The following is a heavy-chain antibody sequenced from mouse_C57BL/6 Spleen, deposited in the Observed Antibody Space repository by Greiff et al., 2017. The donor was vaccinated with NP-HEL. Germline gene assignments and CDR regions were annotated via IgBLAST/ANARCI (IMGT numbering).Heavy chain of an antibody. CDR1: GYSITSGYY. CDR3: ARRRDYLYYFDY. CDR2: ISYDGSN. V-gene: IGHV3-6*01. Sequence: EVQVVESGPGLVKPSQSLSLTCSVTGYSITSGYYWNWIRQFPGNKLEWMGYISYDGSNNYKPTLKNRISITRDTSKNQFFLKLNSVTTEDTATYYCARRRDYLYYFDYWGQGTTLTVSS. J-gene: IGHJ2*01. D-gene: IGHD1-1*01.